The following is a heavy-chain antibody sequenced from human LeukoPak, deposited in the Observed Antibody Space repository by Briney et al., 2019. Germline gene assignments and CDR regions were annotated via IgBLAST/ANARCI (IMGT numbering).Heavy chain of an antibody. Sequence: GGSLRLSCAASGFTFSKPWMSWVRQAPGKGLGWVANMNEDGSERDYVDSVKGRFTISRDNARKSLYLQMSSLRAEDTAVYYCATYTHWVAGDVWGQGTTVTVSS. CDR1: GFTFSKPW. D-gene: IGHD3-16*01. V-gene: IGHV3-7*01. J-gene: IGHJ6*02. CDR3: ATYTHWVAGDV. CDR2: MNEDGSER.